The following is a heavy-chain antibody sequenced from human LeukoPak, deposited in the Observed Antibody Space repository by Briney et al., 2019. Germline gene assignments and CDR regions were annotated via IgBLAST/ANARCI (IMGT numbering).Heavy chain of an antibody. CDR1: GFTFSSYA. J-gene: IGHJ5*02. V-gene: IGHV3-23*01. Sequence: GGSLRLSCAASGFTFSSYAMSWVRQAPGKGLEWVSAISGSGGSTYYADSVKGRFTISRDNSKNTLYLQMNSLRAEDTAVYYCAKGDYDYVWGNTFDPWGQGTLVTVSS. CDR2: ISGSGGST. CDR3: AKGDYDYVWGNTFDP. D-gene: IGHD3-16*01.